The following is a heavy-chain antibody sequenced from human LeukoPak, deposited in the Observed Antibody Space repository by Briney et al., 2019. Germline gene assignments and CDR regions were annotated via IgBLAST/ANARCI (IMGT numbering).Heavy chain of an antibody. D-gene: IGHD3-22*01. J-gene: IGHJ4*02. CDR1: GFTFSSYA. Sequence: PGGSLRLSCAAPGFTFSSYAMSWVRQAPGKGLEWVSAISGSGGSTYYADSVKGRFTISRDNSKNTLYLQMNSLRAEDTAVYYCAKEGFTMIVVVITTYFDYWGQGTLVTVSS. V-gene: IGHV3-23*01. CDR3: AKEGFTMIVVVITTYFDY. CDR2: ISGSGGST.